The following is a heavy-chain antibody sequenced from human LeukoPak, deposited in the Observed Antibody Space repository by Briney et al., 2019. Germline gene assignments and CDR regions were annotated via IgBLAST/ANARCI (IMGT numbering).Heavy chain of an antibody. CDR1: GGTFSGYA. V-gene: IGHV1-69*13. CDR2: IIPIFGTA. D-gene: IGHD6-13*01. Sequence: SVKVYCKASGGTFSGYAISWVRQATGQGLEWMGGIIPIFGTANYAQKFQGRVTITADESTSTAYMELSSLRSEDTAVYYCATPKFGLQQLDYYYYYYMDVWGKGTTVTVSS. CDR3: ATPKFGLQQLDYYYYYYMDV. J-gene: IGHJ6*03.